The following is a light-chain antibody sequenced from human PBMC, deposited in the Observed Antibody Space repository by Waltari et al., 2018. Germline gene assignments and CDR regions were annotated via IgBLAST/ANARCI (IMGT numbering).Light chain of an antibody. CDR2: KAS. V-gene: IGKV1-5*03. CDR3: QQYNYYWT. CDR1: QSISNW. J-gene: IGKJ1*01. Sequence: DIQMTQSPSTLSASVADRVTITCRASQSISNWLAWYQQKPGKAPKLLIYKASTLETGVPSRFSGSGSGTEFTLTISNLQPDDFATYYCQQYNYYWTFGQGTKVEI.